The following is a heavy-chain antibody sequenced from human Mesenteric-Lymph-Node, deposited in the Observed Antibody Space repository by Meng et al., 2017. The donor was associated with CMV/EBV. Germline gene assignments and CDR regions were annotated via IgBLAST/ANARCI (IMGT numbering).Heavy chain of an antibody. CDR2: ISSGGFSI. J-gene: IGHJ3*02. V-gene: IGHV3-11*01. CDR3: ARDRDFWSGHHPAAFDM. Sequence: GGSLRLSCAASGFTFSDYHLSWIRQAPGKGLEWVSHISSGGFSIYYADSAKGRFTISRDNAKNSLYLEMNSLRAEDTAVYYCARDRDFWSGHHPAAFDMWGQGTMVTVSS. CDR1: GFTFSDYH. D-gene: IGHD3-3*01.